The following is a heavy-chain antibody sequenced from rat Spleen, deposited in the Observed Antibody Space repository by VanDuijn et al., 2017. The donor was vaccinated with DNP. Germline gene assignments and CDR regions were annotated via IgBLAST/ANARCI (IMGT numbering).Heavy chain of an antibody. D-gene: IGHD3-7*01. J-gene: IGHJ4*01. CDR3: NRNFLTDD. V-gene: IGHV2-15*01. CDR2: IWSGGNI. CDR1: GFSLTSYN. Sequence: QVQLKESGPGLVHPSQTLSLTCTVAGFSLTSYNIHWVRQPPGKGLEWLGAIWSGGNIDYNSAFKSRLSISRDTSKSQVFLKMNSLQAEDTAIYFCNRNFLTDDWGQGTSVTVSS.